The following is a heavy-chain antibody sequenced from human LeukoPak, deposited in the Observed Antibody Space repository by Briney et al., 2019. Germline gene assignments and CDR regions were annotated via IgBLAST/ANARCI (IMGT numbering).Heavy chain of an antibody. Sequence: PGKSLRLSCAASVFTFSNYGIHWVRQAPGKGLEWVAIIWSDGSNKYYADSVKGRFTISRDNSKNTLYLQMNSLRAEDTAVYYCARALFAGAFYGMDVWGQGTTATVSS. V-gene: IGHV3-33*01. CDR2: IWSDGSNK. D-gene: IGHD3-10*01. CDR1: VFTFSNYG. CDR3: ARALFAGAFYGMDV. J-gene: IGHJ6*02.